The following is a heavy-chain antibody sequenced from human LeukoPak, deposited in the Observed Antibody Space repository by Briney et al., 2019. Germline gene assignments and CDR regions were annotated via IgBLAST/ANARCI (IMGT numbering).Heavy chain of an antibody. CDR1: GFTFGKYT. CDR3: ARAILTVSGTALFYLDF. D-gene: IGHD6-19*01. V-gene: IGHV3-21*01. Sequence: GGSLRLSCAASGFTFGKYTMNWVRQAPGKGLEWVASISSQENYVYYADSMKGRFTISRDNANNSLNLQLDSLRAEDTAVYYCARAILTVSGTALFYLDFWGQGTLVTVSP. J-gene: IGHJ4*02. CDR2: ISSQENYV.